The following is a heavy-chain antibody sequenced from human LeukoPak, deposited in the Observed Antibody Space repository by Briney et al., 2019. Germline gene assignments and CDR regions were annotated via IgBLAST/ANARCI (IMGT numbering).Heavy chain of an antibody. Sequence: ASVKVSCKASGYTFTSYDINWVRQATGQGLEWMGWMNPDSGNTGYAQKFQGRVTMTRNTSISTAYMELSSLRSEDTAVYYCARGFVAAAGTLGYWGQGTLVTVSS. V-gene: IGHV1-8*01. J-gene: IGHJ4*02. CDR2: MNPDSGNT. D-gene: IGHD6-13*01. CDR1: GYTFTSYD. CDR3: ARGFVAAAGTLGY.